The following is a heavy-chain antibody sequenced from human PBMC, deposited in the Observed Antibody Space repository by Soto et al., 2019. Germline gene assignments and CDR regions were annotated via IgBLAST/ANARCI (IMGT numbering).Heavy chain of an antibody. CDR3: ASDSAACTEDY. CDR2: IIPILGIA. CDR1: GGTFSSYT. V-gene: IGHV1-69*02. Sequence: QVQLVQSGAEVKKPGSSVKVSCKASGGTFSSYTISWVRQAPGQGLEWMGRIIPILGIANYAQKFQGRVTITADKSTSTADMELSSLRAEDTAVYYCASDSAACTEDYWGQGTLVTVSS. J-gene: IGHJ4*02. D-gene: IGHD6-13*01.